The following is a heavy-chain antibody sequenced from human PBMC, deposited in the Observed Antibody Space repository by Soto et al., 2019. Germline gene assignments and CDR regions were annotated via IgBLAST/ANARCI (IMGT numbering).Heavy chain of an antibody. CDR1: GDSINSDKYY. D-gene: IGHD3-9*01. J-gene: IGHJ4*02. V-gene: IGHV4-39*01. Sequence: PSETLSLTCSVSGDSINSDKYYWGWIRQPPGKGLEWIGSIYFRGNTYYNPSLQTRVTISLDKSESQFSLKLNSVTAADSAVYFCARLEGLATISYYFDFWGQGALVTVSS. CDR2: IYFRGNT. CDR3: ARLEGLATISYYFDF.